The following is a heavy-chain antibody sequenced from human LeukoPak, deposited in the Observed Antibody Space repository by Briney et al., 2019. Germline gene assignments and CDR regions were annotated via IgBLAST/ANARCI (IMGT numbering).Heavy chain of an antibody. J-gene: IGHJ4*02. D-gene: IGHD3-10*01. Sequence: GGSLRLSCAASGFTFSSYAMHWVRQAPGKGLEWVAVISYDGSNKYYADSVEGRFTISRDNSKNTLYLQMNSLRAEDTAVYYCARERLTYGSGSYGSFDYWGQGTLVTVSS. V-gene: IGHV3-30-3*01. CDR3: ARERLTYGSGSYGSFDY. CDR2: ISYDGSNK. CDR1: GFTFSSYA.